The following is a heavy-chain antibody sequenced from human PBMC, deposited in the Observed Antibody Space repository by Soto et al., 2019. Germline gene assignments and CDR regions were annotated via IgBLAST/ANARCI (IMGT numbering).Heavy chain of an antibody. Sequence: EVQLLESGGGLVHPGGSLRLSCAASGFTFTNYAMSWVRQAPGKGLEWVSVTSGSGGSTYYADSVKGRFTISRDNSNTTLYLQIDSLTAEDTAVYYCAKVIVLIAAAVDYFDHWGQGTLVTVSS. J-gene: IGHJ4*02. D-gene: IGHD2-21*01. CDR2: TSGSGGST. V-gene: IGHV3-23*01. CDR1: GFTFTNYA. CDR3: AKVIVLIAAAVDYFDH.